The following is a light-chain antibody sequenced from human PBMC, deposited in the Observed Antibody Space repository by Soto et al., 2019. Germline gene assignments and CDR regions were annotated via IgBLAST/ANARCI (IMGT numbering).Light chain of an antibody. Sequence: QAVLTQPPSASGTPGQRVTISCSGSSSNIGSNYVYWYQQLPGTAPRLLIYKNYQRPSGVPDRFSGSKSGTSASLAISGLRSEDEADYYCAAWDDSLRAVFGGGTQLTVL. CDR2: KNY. J-gene: IGLJ7*01. V-gene: IGLV1-47*01. CDR3: AAWDDSLRAV. CDR1: SSNIGSNY.